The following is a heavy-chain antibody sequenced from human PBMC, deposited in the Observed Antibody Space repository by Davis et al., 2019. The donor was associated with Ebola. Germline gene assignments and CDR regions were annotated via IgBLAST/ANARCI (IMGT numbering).Heavy chain of an antibody. Sequence: GGSLRLSCAASGFTFSSYGMHWVRQAPGKGLEWVAVIWYDGSNKYYADSVKGRFTISRDNSKNTLYLQMNSLKTEDTAVYYCTASYDYGDYWGQGTLVTVSS. D-gene: IGHD5-18*01. CDR1: GFTFSSYG. CDR3: TASYDYGDY. J-gene: IGHJ4*02. V-gene: IGHV3-33*01. CDR2: IWYDGSNK.